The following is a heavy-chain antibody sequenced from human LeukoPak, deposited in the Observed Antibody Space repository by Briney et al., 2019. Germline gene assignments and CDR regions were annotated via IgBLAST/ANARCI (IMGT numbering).Heavy chain of an antibody. Sequence: ASVKVSCKASGYTFTGYYMHWVRQAPGQGLEWMGWINPNSGGTNYAQKLQGRVTMTTDTSTSTAYMELRSLRSDDTAVHYCARARFGDHTENWFDPWGQGTLVTVSS. V-gene: IGHV1-2*02. CDR2: INPNSGGT. D-gene: IGHD3-10*01. CDR3: ARARFGDHTENWFDP. CDR1: GYTFTGYY. J-gene: IGHJ5*02.